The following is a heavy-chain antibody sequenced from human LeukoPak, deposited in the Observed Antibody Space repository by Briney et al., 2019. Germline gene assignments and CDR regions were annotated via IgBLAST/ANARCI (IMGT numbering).Heavy chain of an antibody. CDR3: ARALGYCSSTSCFAWFDP. V-gene: IGHV1-2*02. D-gene: IGHD2-2*01. CDR2: INPNSGGT. J-gene: IGHJ5*02. Sequence: ASVKVSCKASGYTFTGYYMHWVRQAPGQGLEWMGWINPNSGGTNYAQKFQGRVTMTRDTPISTAYMELSRLRSDDTAVYYCARALGYCSSTSCFAWFDPWGQGTLVTVSS. CDR1: GYTFTGYY.